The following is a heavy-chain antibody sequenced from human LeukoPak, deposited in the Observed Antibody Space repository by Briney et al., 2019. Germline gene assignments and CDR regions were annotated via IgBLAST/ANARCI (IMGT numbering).Heavy chain of an antibody. D-gene: IGHD6-19*01. J-gene: IGHJ4*02. V-gene: IGHV3-9*01. Sequence: PGRSLRLSCAASGFTFDDYAMHWVRQAPGKGLEGVSGISWNSGSIGYADSVKGRFTISRDNAKNSLYLQMNSLRAEDTALYYCAKDIRGMGQWLGFDYWGQGTLVTVSS. CDR2: ISWNSGSI. CDR1: GFTFDDYA. CDR3: AKDIRGMGQWLGFDY.